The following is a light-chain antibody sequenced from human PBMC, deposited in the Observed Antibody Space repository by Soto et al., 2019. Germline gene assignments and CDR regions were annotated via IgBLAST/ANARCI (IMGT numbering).Light chain of an antibody. CDR3: QQYNSYWT. J-gene: IGKJ1*01. CDR1: QGISGY. Sequence: DIQMTQSPSSLSASVGDRVTITCRASQGISGYLAWYQQKPGKAPKLLIYAASILKSGVPSRFGGSGSGKDFTLTISSLQPDDFATYYCQQYNSYWTFGQGTKVDIK. V-gene: IGKV1-9*01. CDR2: AAS.